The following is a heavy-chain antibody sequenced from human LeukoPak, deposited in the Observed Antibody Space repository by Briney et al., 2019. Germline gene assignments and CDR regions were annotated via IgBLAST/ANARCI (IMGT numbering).Heavy chain of an antibody. CDR3: ARVFSNSWCGRGEYFQH. Sequence: GGSLRLSCAVSGFTLTNNYMSWVRQAPGKGLECVSVIYSCGSTYYADSVQGRFTISIDNSKNTLYLHMNTLTAEDTAVCYCARVFSNSWCGRGEYFQHWGQGTLVTVSS. D-gene: IGHD6-13*01. CDR2: IYSCGST. CDR1: GFTLTNNY. V-gene: IGHV3-66*01. J-gene: IGHJ1*01.